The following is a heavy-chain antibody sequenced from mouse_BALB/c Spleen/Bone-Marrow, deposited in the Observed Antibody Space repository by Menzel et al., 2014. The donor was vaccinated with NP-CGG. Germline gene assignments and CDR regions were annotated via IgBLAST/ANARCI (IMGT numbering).Heavy chain of an antibody. J-gene: IGHJ2*01. CDR2: INTTTGGT. V-gene: IGHV1S16*01. CDR1: GYTFTSYY. Sequence: QVQLQQSGAELVKPGASVKLSCKASGYTFTSYYMYWVKQRPGQGLEWIGGINTTTGGTHLNEKFKTKATLTVDKSSSTAYMQLSSLTSEDSAVYYCSLLGDYWGQGTTLTVSS. CDR3: SLLGDY. D-gene: IGHD3-3*01.